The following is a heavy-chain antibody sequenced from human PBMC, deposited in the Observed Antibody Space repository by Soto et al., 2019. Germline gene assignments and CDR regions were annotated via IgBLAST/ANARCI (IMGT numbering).Heavy chain of an antibody. Sequence: EVQLLESGGGLVQPGGSLRLSCAASGFTFSSYAMSWVRQAPGKGLEWVSAISGSGGSTYYADSVKGRFTISRDNSKNTLFLQMNSLRAEDTAVYYCATAGYSSSWAPFDYWGQGTLVTVSS. J-gene: IGHJ4*02. CDR1: GFTFSSYA. CDR2: ISGSGGST. D-gene: IGHD6-13*01. CDR3: ATAGYSSSWAPFDY. V-gene: IGHV3-23*01.